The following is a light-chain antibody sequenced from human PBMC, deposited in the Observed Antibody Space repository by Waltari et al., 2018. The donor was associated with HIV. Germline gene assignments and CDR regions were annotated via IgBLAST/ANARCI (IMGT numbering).Light chain of an antibody. CDR1: QSLLSGSNNKNY. J-gene: IGKJ2*01. CDR3: QQYYLVPYT. CDR2: WAS. V-gene: IGKV4-1*01. Sequence: DVVMTQSPDSLTVSVGERATLTCTSSQSLLSGSNNKNYLAWYQQRPGHRPKLLIYWASTRQSGVPDRFSGSGSGTDFSLTISSLQAEDVAVYYCQQYYLVPYTFGQGTKLEIK.